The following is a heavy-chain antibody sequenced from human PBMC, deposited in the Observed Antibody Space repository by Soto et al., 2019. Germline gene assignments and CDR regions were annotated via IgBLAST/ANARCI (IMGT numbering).Heavy chain of an antibody. CDR2: ISAYNGNT. CDR3: ASDFGNTVTMNAFEI. CDR1: GYTFTSYG. Sequence: ASVKVSCKASGYTFTSYGISWVRQAPGQGLEWMGWISAYNGNTNYAQKLQGRVTMTTDTSTSTAYMELRSLRSDDTAVYYCASDFGNTVTMNAFEIWGQGTMVTVSS. D-gene: IGHD4-17*01. J-gene: IGHJ3*02. V-gene: IGHV1-18*04.